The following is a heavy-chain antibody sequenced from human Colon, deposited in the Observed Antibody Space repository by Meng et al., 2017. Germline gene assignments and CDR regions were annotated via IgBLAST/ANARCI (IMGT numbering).Heavy chain of an antibody. Sequence: QVQLVQSAAEVKKPGASVKVSCKASGYPFTNYGISWVRQAPGQGLEWVGWITAHSGSTNYAQKFQGRVTMTTDTSTNTAYMELRSLGSDDTAVYYCARDQKYSFGTYFFDFWGQGTLVTVSS. V-gene: IGHV1-18*01. CDR1: GYPFTNYG. CDR2: ITAHSGST. J-gene: IGHJ4*02. CDR3: ARDQKYSFGTYFFDF. D-gene: IGHD5-18*01.